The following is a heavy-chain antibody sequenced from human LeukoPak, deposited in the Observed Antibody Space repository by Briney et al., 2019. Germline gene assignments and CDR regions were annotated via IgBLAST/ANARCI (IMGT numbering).Heavy chain of an antibody. Sequence: GGSLRLSCAASGFTFSSYAMHWVRQDPGKGLEWVAVISYDGSNKYYADSVKGRFTISRDNSKNTLYLQMNSLRAEDTAVYYCAREGPEGAAAISGWFDPWGQGTLVTVSS. D-gene: IGHD2-2*01. CDR1: GFTFSSYA. J-gene: IGHJ5*02. CDR3: AREGPEGAAAISGWFDP. V-gene: IGHV3-30*04. CDR2: ISYDGSNK.